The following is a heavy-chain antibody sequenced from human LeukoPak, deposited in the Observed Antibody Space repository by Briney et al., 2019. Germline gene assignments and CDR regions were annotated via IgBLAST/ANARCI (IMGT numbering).Heavy chain of an antibody. J-gene: IGHJ6*02. V-gene: IGHV3-48*02. CDR1: GFAFSSYN. D-gene: IGHD3-22*01. Sequence: GGSLRLSCAASGFAFSSYNMNWVRQALGKGLEWISYIGSSGSPTHYADSVGGRFTISRDNAKDSLYLQMNSLRDEDTAVYFCARRPYSDTSGRLSDVWGQGTTVTVSS. CDR2: IGSSGSPT. CDR3: ARRPYSDTSGRLSDV.